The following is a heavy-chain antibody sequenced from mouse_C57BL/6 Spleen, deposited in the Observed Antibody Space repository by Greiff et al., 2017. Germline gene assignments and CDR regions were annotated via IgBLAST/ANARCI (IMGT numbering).Heavy chain of an antibody. V-gene: IGHV1-69*01. Sequence: QVQLQQPGAELVMPGASVKLSCKASGYTFTSYWMHWVKQRPGQGLEWIGEIDPSDSYTNYNQKFKGKSTLTVDKSSSTAYMQLSSLTSEDSAVYYCAIHYSPMDYWGQGTSVTVSS. CDR1: GYTFTSYW. D-gene: IGHD1-2*01. CDR3: AIHYSPMDY. J-gene: IGHJ4*01. CDR2: IDPSDSYT.